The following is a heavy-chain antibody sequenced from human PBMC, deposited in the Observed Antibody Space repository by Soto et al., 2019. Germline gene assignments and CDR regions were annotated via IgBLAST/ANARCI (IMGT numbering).Heavy chain of an antibody. V-gene: IGHV3-74*01. CDR3: VRDRDFYDGRGYASPGDAFDV. Sequence: EVQLVESGGGLVQPGGSLRLSCAVSGFTFSTYWMHWVRQVPGKGLVWVSRISLDGSRTSYADSVKGRFTISRDNAKNTLYLQMRSLRAEDSAVYFCVRDRDFYDGRGYASPGDAFDVWGQGTVVSASS. D-gene: IGHD3-22*01. J-gene: IGHJ3*01. CDR2: ISLDGSRT. CDR1: GFTFSTYW.